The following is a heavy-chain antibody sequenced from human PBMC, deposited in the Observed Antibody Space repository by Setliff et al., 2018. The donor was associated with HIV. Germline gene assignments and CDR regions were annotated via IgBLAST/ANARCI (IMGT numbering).Heavy chain of an antibody. CDR1: GFTFISYG. V-gene: IGHV3-30*02. CDR3: AKMHTAMDPDTFDI. D-gene: IGHD5-18*01. Sequence: LRLSCAVSGFTFISYGMYWVRQAPGKGLEWVVFIRYDGSYRYYVDSVKVRFTISRDNSKNTMFLQMNSLRVEDTAIYYCAKMHTAMDPDTFDIWGQGTMVTVSS. J-gene: IGHJ3*02. CDR2: IRYDGSYR.